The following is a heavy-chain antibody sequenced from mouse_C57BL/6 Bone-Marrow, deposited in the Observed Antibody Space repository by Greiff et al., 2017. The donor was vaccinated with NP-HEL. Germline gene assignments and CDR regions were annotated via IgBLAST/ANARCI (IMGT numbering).Heavy chain of an antibody. J-gene: IGHJ2*01. CDR1: GYTFTSYG. Sequence: VMLVESGAELARPGASVKLSCKASGYTFTSYGISWVKQRTGQGLEWIGEIYPRSGNTYYNEKFKGKATLTADKSSSTAYMELRSLTSEDSAVYFCARFGYGSSYWGEGTTLTVSS. CDR2: IYPRSGNT. D-gene: IGHD1-1*01. V-gene: IGHV1-81*01. CDR3: ARFGYGSSY.